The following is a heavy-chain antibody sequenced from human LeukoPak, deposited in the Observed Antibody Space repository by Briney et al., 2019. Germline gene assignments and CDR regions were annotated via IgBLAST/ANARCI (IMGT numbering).Heavy chain of an antibody. V-gene: IGHV3-66*01. J-gene: IGHJ4*02. CDR1: GFTVSSNY. CDR3: ARGNSKRNYYDSSGYSTWYGY. D-gene: IGHD3-22*01. Sequence: GGSLRLSCAASGFTVSSNYMSWVRQAPGKGLEWVSVIYSGGSTYYADSVKGRFTISRDNSKNTLYLQMNSLRAADTAVYYCARGNSKRNYYDSSGYSTWYGYWGQGTLVTVSS. CDR2: IYSGGST.